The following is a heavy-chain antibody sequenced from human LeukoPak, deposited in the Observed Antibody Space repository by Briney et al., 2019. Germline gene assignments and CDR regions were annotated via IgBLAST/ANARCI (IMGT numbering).Heavy chain of an antibody. CDR2: ISGSGGST. V-gene: IGHV3-23*01. CDR1: GFTFSSYG. Sequence: GGSLRLSCAASGFTFSSYGMSWVRQAPKKGLEWVSTISGSGGSTYYADSVKGRFTISKDNSKNTLYLQMNSLRAEDTAVYYCAKRPDEYYYYYMDVWGKGTTVTISS. J-gene: IGHJ6*03. CDR3: AKRPDEYYYYYMDV.